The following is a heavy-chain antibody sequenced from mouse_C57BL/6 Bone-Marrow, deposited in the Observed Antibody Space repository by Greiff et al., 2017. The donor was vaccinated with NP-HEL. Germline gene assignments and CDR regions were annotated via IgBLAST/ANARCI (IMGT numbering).Heavy chain of an antibody. D-gene: IGHD4-1*01. Sequence: QVQLQQSGAELARPGASVKLSCKASGYTFTSYGISWVKQRTGQGLEWIGEIYPRSGNTYYNEKFKGKATLTADKSSSTAYMELRSLTSEDSAVYFCARKLFDYWGKGTTLTVAS. CDR1: GYTFTSYG. V-gene: IGHV1-81*01. CDR2: IYPRSGNT. CDR3: ARKLFDY. J-gene: IGHJ2*01.